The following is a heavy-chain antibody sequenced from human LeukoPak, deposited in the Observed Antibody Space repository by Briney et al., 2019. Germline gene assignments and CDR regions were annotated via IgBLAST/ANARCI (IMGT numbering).Heavy chain of an antibody. CDR1: GFTFSTYW. CDR2: IKPDGSDM. CDR3: AKGGDH. V-gene: IGHV3-7*01. Sequence: GGSLRLSCAASGFTFSTYWMNWVRQAPGKGLEWVANIKPDGSDMYYVDSVKGRFTVSRDNARNSLYLQMNSLRAEDTAVYYCAKGGDHWGQGTLVTVSS. D-gene: IGHD3-16*01. J-gene: IGHJ4*02.